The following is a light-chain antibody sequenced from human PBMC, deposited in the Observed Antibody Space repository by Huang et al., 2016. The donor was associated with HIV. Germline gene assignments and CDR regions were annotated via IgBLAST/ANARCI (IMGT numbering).Light chain of an antibody. CDR1: QSISSY. V-gene: IGKV1-39*01. J-gene: IGKJ2*01. CDR2: AAS. CDR3: QQSYSTLRYT. Sequence: DIQMPQSPSSLSASVGDRVTITCRASQSISSYLNWYQQKPGKAPKLLIYAASSLHSGVPSRFSGSGSGTDFTLTISSLQPEDFATYYCQQSYSTLRYTFGQGTKLEIK.